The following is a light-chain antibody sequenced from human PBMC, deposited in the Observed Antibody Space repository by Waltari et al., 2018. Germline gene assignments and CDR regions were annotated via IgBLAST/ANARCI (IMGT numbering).Light chain of an antibody. CDR3: VLSMGSGIWV. Sequence: QTVVTQEPSLSVSPGGTVTLTCGLTSGSVSTTYYPYWFQQAPGQAPRTLIFDTNPRSSAAPDRFSGAILDNKAALTIAGAQADDESDYYCVLSMGSGIWVFGGGTKLTVL. CDR1: SGSVSTTYY. CDR2: DTN. V-gene: IGLV8-61*01. J-gene: IGLJ3*02.